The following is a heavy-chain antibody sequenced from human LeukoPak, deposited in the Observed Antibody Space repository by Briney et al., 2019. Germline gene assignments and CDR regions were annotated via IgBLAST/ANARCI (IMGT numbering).Heavy chain of an antibody. V-gene: IGHV3-48*03. CDR3: ARLHY. CDR1: GFTFSSYE. Sequence: GGSLRLSCAASGFTFSSYEMNWVRQAPGKGLEWISYISMCGSANYYADSVKGRFTISTDNAQNSLSLQMNSLRAEDTAVYYCARLHYWGQGTLVTVSS. CDR2: ISMCGSAN. J-gene: IGHJ4*02.